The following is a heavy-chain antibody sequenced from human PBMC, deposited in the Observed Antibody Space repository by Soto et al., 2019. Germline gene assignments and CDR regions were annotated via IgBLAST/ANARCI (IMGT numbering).Heavy chain of an antibody. Sequence: GGSLRLSCAASGFSFTNFAMSWVRQAPGKGPEWVAGIGASGDITWYTDSVKGRLSISRDNSKNTLYLQLNSLRFEDTAVYYCAKDDFTDRGDDYFDYWGPGTLVTVSS. CDR3: AKDDFTDRGDDYFDY. CDR2: IGASGDIT. V-gene: IGHV3-23*01. D-gene: IGHD2-21*02. CDR1: GFSFTNFA. J-gene: IGHJ4*02.